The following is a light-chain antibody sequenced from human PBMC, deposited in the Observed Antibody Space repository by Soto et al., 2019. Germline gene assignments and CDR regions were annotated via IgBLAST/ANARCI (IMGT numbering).Light chain of an antibody. J-gene: IGKJ1*01. CDR2: DAS. V-gene: IGKV3-11*01. CDR3: QQRSNWPVT. CDR1: QSVSSY. Sequence: EIVLTQSPATLSLSPGEGATLSCRASQSVSSYLAWYQQKPGQAPRLLIYDASNRATGIPARFSGSGSGTDFTLIISSLEPEDFAGYYCQQRSNWPVTFGLGTEVEV.